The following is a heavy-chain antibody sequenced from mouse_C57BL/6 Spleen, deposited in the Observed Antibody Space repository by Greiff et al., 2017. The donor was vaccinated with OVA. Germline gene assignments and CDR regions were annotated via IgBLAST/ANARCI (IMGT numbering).Heavy chain of an antibody. CDR2: ISSGGDYI. V-gene: IGHV5-9-1*02. CDR1: GFTFSSYA. D-gene: IGHD1-1*01. CDR3: TREITTVYAMDY. J-gene: IGHJ4*01. Sequence: EVMLVESGEGLVKPGGSLKLSCAASGFTFSSYAMSWVRQTPEKRLEWVAYISSGGDYIYYADTVKGRFTISRDNARNTLYLQMSSLKSEDTAMYYCTREITTVYAMDYWGQGTSVTVSS.